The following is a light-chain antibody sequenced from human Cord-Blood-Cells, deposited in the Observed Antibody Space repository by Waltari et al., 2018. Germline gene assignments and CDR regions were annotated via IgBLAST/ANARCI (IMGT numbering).Light chain of an antibody. J-gene: IGKJ1*01. V-gene: IGKV3-20*01. Sequence: EIVLTQSPGTLSLSPGERATLSCRASQSVSSSYLAWYQQKPGQAPRLLIYGASSRATGIPDRISGSGSGTDFTLTISRLEPEDFATYYCQQYNSYSWTFGQGTKVEIK. CDR3: QQYNSYSWT. CDR2: GAS. CDR1: QSVSSSY.